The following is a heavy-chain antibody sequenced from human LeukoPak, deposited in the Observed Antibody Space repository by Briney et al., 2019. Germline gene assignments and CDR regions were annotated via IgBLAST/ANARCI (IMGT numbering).Heavy chain of an antibody. V-gene: IGHV4-61*02. CDR1: GDSISSGRYF. D-gene: IGHD2-15*01. CDR2: VYTVGTT. Sequence: SETLSLTCAVSGDSISSGRYFWTWIRQPAGKGLEWIGRVYTVGTTDYYPSLRSRVTMSVDTSKNQFSLKLSSVTAADTAVYYCARAASRSSTWFDPWGQGTLVTVSS. J-gene: IGHJ5*02. CDR3: ARAASRSSTWFDP.